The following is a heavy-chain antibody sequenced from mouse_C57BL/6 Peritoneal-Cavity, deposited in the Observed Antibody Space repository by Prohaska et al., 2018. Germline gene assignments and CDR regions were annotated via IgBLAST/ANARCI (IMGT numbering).Heavy chain of an antibody. J-gene: IGHJ1*03. CDR2: INSDGSAI. CDR1: GFTFRGFW. V-gene: IGHV11-2*01. CDR3: MRYANYLYFDV. Sequence: VQPGGSRGLSCEGSGFTFRGFWMSWVRQTPGKTLEWIGDINSDGSAINYAPSIKDRFTIFRDNDKSTLYLQMSNVRSEDTATYFCMRYANYLYFDVWCTGTTFSV.